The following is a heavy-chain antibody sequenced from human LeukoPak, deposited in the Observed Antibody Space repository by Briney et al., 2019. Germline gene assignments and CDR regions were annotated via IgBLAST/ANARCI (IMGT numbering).Heavy chain of an antibody. D-gene: IGHD5-12*01. CDR3: AREREWLRFRAVDY. V-gene: IGHV4-34*09. Sequence: SETLSLTCAVYGGSFSGYYWSWIRQPPGKGLEWIGEINHSGSTNYNPSLKSRVSISVDTSKTRFSLRLSSVTAADTAVYYCAREREWLRFRAVDYWGQGTLVTVSS. CDR2: INHSGST. J-gene: IGHJ4*02. CDR1: GGSFSGYY.